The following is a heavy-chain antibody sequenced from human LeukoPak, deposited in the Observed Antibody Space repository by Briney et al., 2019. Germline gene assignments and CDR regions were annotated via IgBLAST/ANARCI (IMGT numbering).Heavy chain of an antibody. Sequence: SETLSLTCTVSGDFISRYYWSWIRQSPGKGLEWIGYVYDGGGTNYNPSLKSRVTISVDTSKNQFSLKLSSVTAADTAVYYCATRPLAVAGYDYWGQVTLVTVSS. CDR3: ATRPLAVAGYDY. J-gene: IGHJ4*02. CDR1: GDFISRYY. CDR2: VYDGGGT. V-gene: IGHV4-59*01. D-gene: IGHD6-19*01.